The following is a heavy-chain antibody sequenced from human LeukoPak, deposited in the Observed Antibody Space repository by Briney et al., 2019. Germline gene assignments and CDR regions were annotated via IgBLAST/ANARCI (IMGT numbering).Heavy chain of an antibody. CDR1: GGSISSYY. Sequence: PSETLSLTCTVSGGSISSYYWSWIRQPPGKGLEWIGSIYYSGSTYYNPSLKSRVTISVDTSKNQFSLKLSSVTAADTAVYYCARRYFYDSGGYYYYFDYWGQGTLVTVSS. J-gene: IGHJ4*02. V-gene: IGHV4-59*05. CDR3: ARRYFYDSGGYYYYFDY. D-gene: IGHD3-22*01. CDR2: IYYSGST.